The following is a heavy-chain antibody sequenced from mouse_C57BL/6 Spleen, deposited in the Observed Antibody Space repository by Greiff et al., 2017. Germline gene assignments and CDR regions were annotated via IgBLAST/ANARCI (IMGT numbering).Heavy chain of an antibody. CDR1: GYTFTDYY. CDR2: INPNNGGT. V-gene: IGHV1-26*01. J-gene: IGHJ4*01. D-gene: IGHD2-2*01. CDR3: ARGGWSRGAMDY. Sequence: VQLQQSGPELVKPGASVKISCKASGYTFTDYYMNWVKQSHGKSLEWIGDINPNNGGTSYNQKFKGKATLTVDKSSSTAYMELRSLTSEDSAVYYCARGGWSRGAMDYWGQGTSVTVSS.